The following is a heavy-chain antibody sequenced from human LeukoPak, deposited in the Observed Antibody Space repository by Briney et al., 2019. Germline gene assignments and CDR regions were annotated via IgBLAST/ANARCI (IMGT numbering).Heavy chain of an antibody. Sequence: GGSLRLSCAASGFTVSSNYMNWVRQAPGKGPEWVAHINSADNVEYYTDSVRGRFTMSRDNAKDLLYLQMNSLRDEDTAVYYCARDTVNGPFVISLDLWGQGVLVTVSS. CDR3: ARDTVNGPFVISLDL. CDR1: GFTVSSNY. D-gene: IGHD2-8*01. J-gene: IGHJ5*02. CDR2: INSADNVE. V-gene: IGHV3-21*06.